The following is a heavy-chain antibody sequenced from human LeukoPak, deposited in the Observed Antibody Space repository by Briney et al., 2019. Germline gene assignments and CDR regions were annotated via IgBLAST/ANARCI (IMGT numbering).Heavy chain of an antibody. CDR2: ISSSSSTI. V-gene: IGHV3-48*04. D-gene: IGHD6-13*01. CDR1: GFTFSSYS. CDR3: ARVAAAGRFDP. J-gene: IGHJ5*02. Sequence: GGSLRLSCAASGFTFSSYSMNWVRQAPGKGLEWVSYISSSSSTIYYADSVKGRFTISRDNAKNSLYLQMNSLRAEDTAVYYCARVAAAGRFDPWGQGTLVTVSS.